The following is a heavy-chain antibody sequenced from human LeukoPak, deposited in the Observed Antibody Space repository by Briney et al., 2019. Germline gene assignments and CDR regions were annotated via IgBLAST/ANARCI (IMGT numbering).Heavy chain of an antibody. D-gene: IGHD2-2*01. CDR2: IYYSGST. CDR1: GGSISSFY. CDR3: AREVDAAAAYNWFDP. V-gene: IGHV4-39*07. Sequence: SETLSLTCTVSGGSISSFYWVWIRQPPGKGLEWIGTIYYSGSTYYKPSLKRRVTISVDTSKNQFSLKLSSVTAADTAVYYCAREVDAAAAYNWFDPWGQGTLVTVSS. J-gene: IGHJ5*02.